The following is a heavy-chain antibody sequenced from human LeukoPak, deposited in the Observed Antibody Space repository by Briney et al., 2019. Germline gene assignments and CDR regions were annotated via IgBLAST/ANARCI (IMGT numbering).Heavy chain of an antibody. CDR3: AKVMAGTVAFDI. D-gene: IGHD6-19*01. J-gene: IGHJ3*02. CDR1: GYTFTGYF. Sequence: GASVKVSCKASGYTFTGYFMHWVRQAPGQGLEWMGWINPNSGGTHYPQKFQGRVTMTRDTSISTADIELSRLSSDDPAVYYCAKVMAGTVAFDIWGQGTMVTVSP. CDR2: INPNSGGT. V-gene: IGHV1-2*02.